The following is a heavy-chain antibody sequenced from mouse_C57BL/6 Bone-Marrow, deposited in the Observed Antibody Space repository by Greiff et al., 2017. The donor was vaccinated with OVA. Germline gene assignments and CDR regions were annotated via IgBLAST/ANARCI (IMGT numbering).Heavy chain of an antibody. CDR3: ARSYDYSFAY. CDR1: GYTFTSYW. V-gene: IGHV1-59*01. Sequence: QVQLQQSGAELVRPGTSVKLSCKASGYTFTSYWMHWVKQRPGQGLEWIGVIDPSDSYTNYNQKFKGKATLTVDTSSSTAYMQLSSLTSEDSAVYYCARSYDYSFAYWGQGTLVTVSA. D-gene: IGHD2-4*01. CDR2: IDPSDSYT. J-gene: IGHJ3*01.